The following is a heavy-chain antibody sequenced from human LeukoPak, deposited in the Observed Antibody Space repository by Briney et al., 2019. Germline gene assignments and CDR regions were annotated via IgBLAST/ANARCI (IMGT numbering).Heavy chain of an antibody. CDR1: GFTFSNYA. CDR2: IRYDGSDK. CDR3: AKDQSSWYNFDY. J-gene: IGHJ4*02. D-gene: IGHD6-13*01. Sequence: GGSLRLSCAASGFTFSNYAVHWVRQAPGKGLQWVAFIRYDGSDKFYADSVKGRFTISRDNSKNTLYLQMSSLRAEDTALYYCAKDQSSWYNFDYWGQGTLVTVSS. V-gene: IGHV3-30*02.